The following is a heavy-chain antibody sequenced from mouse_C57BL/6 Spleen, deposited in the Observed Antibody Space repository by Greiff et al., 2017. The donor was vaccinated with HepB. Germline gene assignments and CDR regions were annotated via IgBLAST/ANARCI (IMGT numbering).Heavy chain of an antibody. D-gene: IGHD1-1*01. CDR3: ARSGSSYVRVFAY. V-gene: IGHV5-17*01. CDR1: GFTFSDYG. J-gene: IGHJ3*01. CDR2: ISSGSSTI. Sequence: EVQLVESGGGLVKPGGSLKLSCAASGFTFSDYGMHWVRQAPEKGLEWVAYISSGSSTIYYADTVKGRFTISRDNAKNTLFLQMTSLRSEDTAMYYCARSGSSYVRVFAYWGQGTLVTVSA.